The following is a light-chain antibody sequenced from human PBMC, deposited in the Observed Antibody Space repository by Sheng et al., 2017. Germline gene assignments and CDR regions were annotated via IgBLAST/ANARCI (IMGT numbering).Light chain of an antibody. CDR1: QGIYNS. CDR2: ATS. V-gene: IGKV1-NL1*01. Sequence: DIQVTQSPSSLSASVGDRLTITCRASQGIYNSLAWYQQRPGKAPKLLLYATSKLASGVPSRFSGIGSGTDYTLIISSLQPEDFATYYCQQYYSTPYSFGQGTKLAIK. CDR3: QQYYSTPYS. J-gene: IGKJ2*03.